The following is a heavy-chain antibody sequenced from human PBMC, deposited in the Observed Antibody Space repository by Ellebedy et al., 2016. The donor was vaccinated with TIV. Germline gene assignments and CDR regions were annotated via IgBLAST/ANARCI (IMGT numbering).Heavy chain of an antibody. J-gene: IGHJ4*02. Sequence: ASVKVSCKASGYTFTNYDINWVRQATGQGLEWMGWMNPNSGNTGYAQKFQGRVTITADESTSTAYMELSRLRSDDTAVYYRARGAGVVPAAQRFDYWGQGTLVTVSS. D-gene: IGHD2-2*01. CDR1: GYTFTNYD. CDR2: MNPNSGNT. CDR3: ARGAGVVPAAQRFDY. V-gene: IGHV1-8*03.